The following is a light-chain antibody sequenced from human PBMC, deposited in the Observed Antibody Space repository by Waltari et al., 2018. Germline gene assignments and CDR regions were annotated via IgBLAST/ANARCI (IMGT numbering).Light chain of an antibody. J-gene: IGKJ2*01. CDR3: QQYFNSPPYT. V-gene: IGKV4-1*01. CDR1: QSVFYASNNKNY. CDR2: WAS. Sequence: IVMTQSPDSLALSVGERATIPCRSSQSVFYASNNKNYLAWYQVKEGQPPKLLMYWASTRQPGVPDRFSGGGSGTDFTLTISSLQAEDAAIYYCQQYFNSPPYTFGQGTRLEI.